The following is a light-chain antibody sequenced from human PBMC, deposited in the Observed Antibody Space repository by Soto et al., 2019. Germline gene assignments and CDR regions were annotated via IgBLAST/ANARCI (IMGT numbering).Light chain of an antibody. Sequence: ENVLTQSPGTLSLSPGERATLSCRASQHVNNNYLAWYQQKPGQAPRLVIYDASSRATGIPDRFAASGSGTDFTLTISRLGPEDFAVYYCQQYSSPPLTFGQGTKVDIK. CDR1: QHVNNNY. CDR2: DAS. J-gene: IGKJ1*01. V-gene: IGKV3-20*01. CDR3: QQYSSPPLT.